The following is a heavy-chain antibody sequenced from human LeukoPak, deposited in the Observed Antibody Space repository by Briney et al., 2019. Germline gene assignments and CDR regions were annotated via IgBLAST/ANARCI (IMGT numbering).Heavy chain of an antibody. CDR1: GDSISSYY. CDR2: IYYIGNT. Sequence: SQTLSLTCTVSGDSISSYYWSWIRQPPRKGLEWIGYIYYIGNTNYNPSRKSRVTISVDTSKNQFSLKLSSVTAADTAIYYCARDYAFDIWGQGTMVAVSS. J-gene: IGHJ3*02. V-gene: IGHV4-59*01. CDR3: ARDYAFDI.